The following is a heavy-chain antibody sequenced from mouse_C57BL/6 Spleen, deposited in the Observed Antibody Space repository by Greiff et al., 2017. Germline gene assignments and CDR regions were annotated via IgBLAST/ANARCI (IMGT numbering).Heavy chain of an antibody. D-gene: IGHD2-3*01. V-gene: IGHV1-64*01. CDR1: GYTFTSYW. CDR3: ARMPDGYYRYFEV. Sequence: QVQLQQPGAELVKPGASVKLSCKASGYTFTSYWMHWVKQRPGQGLEWIGMIHPNSGSTNYNEKFKSKATLTVDKSSSTAYMQLSSLTSEDSAVYYCARMPDGYYRYFEVWGTGTTVTVSS. CDR2: IHPNSGST. J-gene: IGHJ1*03.